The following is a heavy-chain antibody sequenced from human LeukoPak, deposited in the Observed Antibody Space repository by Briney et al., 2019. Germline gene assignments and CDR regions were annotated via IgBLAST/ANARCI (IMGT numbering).Heavy chain of an antibody. Sequence: GGSLRLSCAASGFTVSSNYMSWVRQAPGKGLEWVSVIYSGGSTYYADSVKGRFTISRDNSKNTLYLQMNSLRAEDTAVYYCARDSSDFWSGYSIGAFDIWGQGTMVTVSS. D-gene: IGHD3-3*01. CDR3: ARDSSDFWSGYSIGAFDI. J-gene: IGHJ3*02. V-gene: IGHV3-53*01. CDR1: GFTVSSNY. CDR2: IYSGGST.